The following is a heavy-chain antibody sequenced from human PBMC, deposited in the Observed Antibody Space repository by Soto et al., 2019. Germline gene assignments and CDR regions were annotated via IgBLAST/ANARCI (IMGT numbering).Heavy chain of an antibody. J-gene: IGHJ5*02. CDR3: ARDQTGITTAGGGRIDR. CDR2: VSFDGSNK. CDR1: GFNFSAHA. Sequence: GGSMRLSCAASGFNFSAHAVHWVRQATGKGLECVAIVSFDGSNKYYADSVKGRFTISRDNSKNTLYLQMSGLTPEDTAFYYCARDQTGITTAGGGRIDRWGQGTLVTVSS. D-gene: IGHD6-13*01. V-gene: IGHV3-30-3*01.